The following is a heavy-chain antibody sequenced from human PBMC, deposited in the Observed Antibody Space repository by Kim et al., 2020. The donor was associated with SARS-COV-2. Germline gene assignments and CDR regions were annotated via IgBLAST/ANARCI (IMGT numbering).Heavy chain of an antibody. V-gene: IGHV1-24*01. D-gene: IGHD6-13*01. CDR3: ATSGYSSSWYLSPFDY. J-gene: IGHJ4*02. CDR2: FDPEDGET. CDR1: GYTLTELS. Sequence: ASVKVSCKVSGYTLTELSMHWVRQAPGKGLEWMGGFDPEDGETIYAQKFQGRVTMTEDTSTDTAYMELSSLRSEDTAVYYCATSGYSSSWYLSPFDYWGQGTLVTVSS.